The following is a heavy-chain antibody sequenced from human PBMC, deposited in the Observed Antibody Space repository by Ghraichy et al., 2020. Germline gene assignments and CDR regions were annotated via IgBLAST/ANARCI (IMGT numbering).Heavy chain of an antibody. CDR1: GGSISSGGYY. CDR2: IYYSGST. CDR3: AREGYYDSSGLTT. V-gene: IGHV4-31*03. Sequence: SETLSLTCTVSGGSISSGGYYWSWIRQHPGNGLEWIGYIYYSGSTYYNPSLKSRVTISVDTSKNQFSLKLSSVTAADTAVYYCAREGYYDSSGLTTWGQGTLVTVSS. D-gene: IGHD3-22*01. J-gene: IGHJ5*02.